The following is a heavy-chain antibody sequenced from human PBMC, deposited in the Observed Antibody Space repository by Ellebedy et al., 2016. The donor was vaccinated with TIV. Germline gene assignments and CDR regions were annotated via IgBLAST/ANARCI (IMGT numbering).Heavy chain of an antibody. CDR3: ARGYSHDWKSFDC. CDR2: IYSDGST. D-gene: IGHD5-12*01. CDR1: GFPVSSRF. J-gene: IGHJ4*02. Sequence: GESLKISCAASGFPVSSRFMSWVRQAPGRRLEWVSVIYSDGSTFYAESVKGRFSLSRDNSKNMLYLQMNNLRDEDTATYYCARGYSHDWKSFDCWGQGTLVTVSS. V-gene: IGHV3-53*01.